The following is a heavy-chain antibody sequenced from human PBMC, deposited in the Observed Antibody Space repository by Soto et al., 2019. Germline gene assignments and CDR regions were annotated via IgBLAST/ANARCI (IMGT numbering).Heavy chain of an antibody. CDR2: VSGDLSTT. CDR1: GFTFTSYA. V-gene: IGHV3-23*01. Sequence: GGSLRLSCAASGFTFTSYAMSWVRQAPGKGLEWVSAVSGDLSTTYYADSVKGRFSISRDNSKNTVYLQMNSLRVEDTAVYYCAKDQFYGASYFDYWGQAALVTVSS. J-gene: IGHJ4*02. CDR3: AKDQFYGASYFDY. D-gene: IGHD4-17*01.